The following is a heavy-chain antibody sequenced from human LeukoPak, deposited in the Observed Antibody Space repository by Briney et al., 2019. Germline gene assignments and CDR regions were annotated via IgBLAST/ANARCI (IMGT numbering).Heavy chain of an antibody. CDR3: AIGKYYYGSGSYSPFDY. CDR1: GYTFTGYY. CDR2: INPNRGGT. D-gene: IGHD3-10*01. J-gene: IGHJ4*02. V-gene: IGHV1-2*02. Sequence: ASVKVSCKASGYTFTGYYMHWVRQAPGQGLEWMGWINPNRGGTNYAQKFQGRVTMTRDTSISTAYMELSRLRSDDTAVYYCAIGKYYYGSGSYSPFDYWGQGTLVTVSS.